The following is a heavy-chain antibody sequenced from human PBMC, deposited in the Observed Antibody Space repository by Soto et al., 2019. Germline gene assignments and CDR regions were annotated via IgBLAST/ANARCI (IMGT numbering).Heavy chain of an antibody. V-gene: IGHV1-8*02. D-gene: IGHD3-3*01. CDR2: INASSGNT. J-gene: IGHJ5*02. Sequence: ASVKVSCKASGYTFTSYDINWVRQATGQRLEWMGWINASSGNTNYSQKFQGRVTMTRDTSVSTAYMELSSLRSDDTAVYYCAREHSGNYDFWSGYKGWFDPWGQGTLVTVSS. CDR1: GYTFTSYD. CDR3: AREHSGNYDFWSGYKGWFDP.